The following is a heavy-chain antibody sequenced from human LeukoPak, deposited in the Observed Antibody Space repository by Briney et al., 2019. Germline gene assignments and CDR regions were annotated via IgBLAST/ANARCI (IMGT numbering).Heavy chain of an antibody. J-gene: IGHJ4*02. Sequence: PGGSLRLSCAASGFTFSNYAMSWVRQAPGKGLEWVSYITSVSSTIYYADSVKGRFTISRDNAKNSLYLQMNSLRAEDTAVYYCARDWVRSSCTDWGQGTLVTVSS. CDR1: GFTFSNYA. CDR2: ITSVSSTI. CDR3: ARDWVRSSCTD. D-gene: IGHD6-13*01. V-gene: IGHV3-48*01.